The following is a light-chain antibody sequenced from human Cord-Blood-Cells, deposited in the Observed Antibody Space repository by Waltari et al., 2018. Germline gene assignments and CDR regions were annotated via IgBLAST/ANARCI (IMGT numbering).Light chain of an antibody. CDR2: DVS. Sequence: QSALTQPASVSGSPGPSTTISCPRTRSDVGGYNYVSWYQQHPGKAPKIMIYDVSKRPSGVSNRFSGSKSGNTASLTISGLQAEDEADYYCSSYTSSSTLVFGTGTKVTVL. J-gene: IGLJ1*01. CDR3: SSYTSSSTLV. CDR1: RSDVGGYNY. V-gene: IGLV2-14*01.